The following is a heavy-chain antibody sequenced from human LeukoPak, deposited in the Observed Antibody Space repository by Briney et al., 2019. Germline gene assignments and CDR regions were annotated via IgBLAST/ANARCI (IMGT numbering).Heavy chain of an antibody. D-gene: IGHD4-17*01. J-gene: IGHJ4*02. CDR2: VYSGGST. CDR1: GFTVSSNY. V-gene: IGHV3-66*01. Sequence: GGTLRLSCAASGFTVSSNYMSWVRQAPGKGLEWVSVVYSGGSTYYADSVKGRFIISRDNSKNTLYLQMNSLRAEDTAVYYCARVDYGDYGFDYWGQGTLVTVSS. CDR3: ARVDYGDYGFDY.